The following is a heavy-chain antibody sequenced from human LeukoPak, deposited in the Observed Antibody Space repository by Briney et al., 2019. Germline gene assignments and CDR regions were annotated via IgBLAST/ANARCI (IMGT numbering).Heavy chain of an antibody. CDR1: GGTFSSYA. D-gene: IGHD1-1*01. Sequence: SLKVSCKASGGTFSSYAISWVRQAPGQGLEWMGGIIPIFGTANYAQKFQGRVTITADESTSTAYMELSSLRSEDTAVYYCARDETGTYNWFDPWGKGTLVTVST. CDR3: ARDETGTYNWFDP. V-gene: IGHV1-69*01. J-gene: IGHJ5*02. CDR2: IIPIFGTA.